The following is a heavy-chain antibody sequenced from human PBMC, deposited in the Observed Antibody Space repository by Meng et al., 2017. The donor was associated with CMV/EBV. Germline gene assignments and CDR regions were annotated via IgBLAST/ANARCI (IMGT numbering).Heavy chain of an antibody. CDR2: SNAGNGNT. CDR1: GYTFTSYA. CDR3: ARDQPRRTLREGAFDI. D-gene: IGHD1-26*01. J-gene: IGHJ3*02. Sequence: ASVKVSCKASGYTFTSYAMHWVRQAPGQRLEWMGWSNAGNGNTKYSQEFQGRVTITRDTSASTAYMELSSVTAADTAGYYCARDQPRRTLREGAFDIWGQGTMVTVSS. V-gene: IGHV1-3*02.